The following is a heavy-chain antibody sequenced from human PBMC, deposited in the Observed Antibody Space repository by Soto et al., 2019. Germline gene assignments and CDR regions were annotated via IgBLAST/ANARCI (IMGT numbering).Heavy chain of an antibody. J-gene: IGHJ4*02. V-gene: IGHV4-30-2*01. CDR2: VHSRGDT. Sequence: SETLSLTCDVSGGSMNSAGYCWGWIRQPPGKGLEWIGYVHSRGDTFYNPSLKSRVTVSVDRSNDQFSLILRSVTAADTAVYYCARLGLVREIDYWGQGILVTVSS. CDR3: ARLGLVREIDY. CDR1: GGSMNSAGYC. D-gene: IGHD3-10*01.